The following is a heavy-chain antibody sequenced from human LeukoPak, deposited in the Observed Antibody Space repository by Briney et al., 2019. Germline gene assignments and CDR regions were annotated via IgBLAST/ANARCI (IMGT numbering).Heavy chain of an antibody. D-gene: IGHD2-2*02. CDR2: MNPNSGNT. V-gene: IGHV1-8*01. CDR1: GYTFANHD. Sequence: ASVTVSCKASGYTFANHDINWVRQATGRGLEWMGWMNPNSGNTGYAQKFQGRVTITRNTSISTAYMELSSLRSEDTAVYYCARAKRCSSTSCSTYYYYMDVWGKGTTVTVSS. CDR3: ARAKRCSSTSCSTYYYYMDV. J-gene: IGHJ6*03.